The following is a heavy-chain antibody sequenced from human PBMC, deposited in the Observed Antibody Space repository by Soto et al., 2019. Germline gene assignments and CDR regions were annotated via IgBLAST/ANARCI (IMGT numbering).Heavy chain of an antibody. D-gene: IGHD4-17*01. CDR3: ARGRYGDLYY. J-gene: IGHJ4*02. CDR1: GGSVSSGGYY. Sequence: PSETLSLTCTVSGGSVSSGGYYWSWIRQHPGKGLEWIGYIYYSGSTYYNPSLKSRVTISVDTSKNQFSLKLSSVTAADTAVYYCARGRYGDLYYWGQGTLVTVSS. V-gene: IGHV4-31*03. CDR2: IYYSGST.